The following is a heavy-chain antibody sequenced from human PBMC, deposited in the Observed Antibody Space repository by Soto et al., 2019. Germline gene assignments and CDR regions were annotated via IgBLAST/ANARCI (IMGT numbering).Heavy chain of an antibody. CDR3: AGQTFTLAADSYGRSNWFDP. CDR1: GGSITSSSHF. J-gene: IGHJ5*02. CDR2: IYFTGNT. D-gene: IGHD5-18*01. Sequence: PSETLSLTCTASGGSITSSSHFWGWVRQPPGKGLEWIGTIYFTGNTYYTPSLKSRLTMSIDTSKNEFSLRLNSVTAADTAVYYCAGQTFTLAADSYGRSNWFDPWGPGTLVTVSS. V-gene: IGHV4-39*01.